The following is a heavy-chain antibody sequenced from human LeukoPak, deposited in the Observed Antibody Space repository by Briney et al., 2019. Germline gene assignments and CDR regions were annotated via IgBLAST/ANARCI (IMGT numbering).Heavy chain of an antibody. CDR3: ARDQDPDTMIFDY. J-gene: IGHJ4*02. D-gene: IGHD3-22*01. V-gene: IGHV1-8*02. CDR2: MNPNSGNT. Sequence: GASVKVSCKASGYTFTSYDINWVRQATGQGLEWMGWMNPNSGNTGYAQKLQGRVTMTTDTSTSTAYMELRSLRSDDTAVYYCARDQDPDTMIFDYWGQGTLVTVSS. CDR1: GYTFTSYD.